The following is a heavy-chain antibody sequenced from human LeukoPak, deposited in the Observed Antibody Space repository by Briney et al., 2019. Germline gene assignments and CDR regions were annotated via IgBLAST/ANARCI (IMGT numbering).Heavy chain of an antibody. CDR1: GFTFSSYW. V-gene: IGHV3-7*01. Sequence: GGSLRLSCAVSGFTFSSYWMSWGRQAPRKGLEWVANIKQDGSEKYYVDSVKGRFAISRDNVKNSLYLQMNSLRAEDTAVYYSAREAGTADYWGQGTLVTVSS. CDR3: AREAGTADY. J-gene: IGHJ4*02. CDR2: IKQDGSEK. D-gene: IGHD6-13*01.